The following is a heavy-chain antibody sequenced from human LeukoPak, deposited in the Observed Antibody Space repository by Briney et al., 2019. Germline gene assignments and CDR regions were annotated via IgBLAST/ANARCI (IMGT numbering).Heavy chain of an antibody. CDR3: ATASPRTYYFDY. D-gene: IGHD1-14*01. Sequence: ASVKVSCKVSGYTLTELSMHWVRQAPGKGLEWMGGFDPEDGETIYAQKFQGRVTMTEDTSTDTAYMELSSLSSEDTAVYYCATASPRTYYFDYWGQGTLVTVSS. J-gene: IGHJ4*02. CDR1: GYTLTELS. CDR2: FDPEDGET. V-gene: IGHV1-24*01.